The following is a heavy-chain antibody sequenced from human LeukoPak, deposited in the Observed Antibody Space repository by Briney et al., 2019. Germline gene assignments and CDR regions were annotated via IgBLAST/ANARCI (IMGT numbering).Heavy chain of an antibody. CDR1: GYTLTGYY. CDR3: ARVPVDYDFWSGSRPYYFDY. D-gene: IGHD3-3*01. CDR2: INPNSGGT. Sequence: VASVKVSCKASGYTLTGYYMHWVRQAPGQGLEWMGWINPNSGGTNYAQKFQGRVTMTRDTSISTAYMELSRLRSGDTAVYYCARVPVDYDFWSGSRPYYFDYWGQGTLVTVSS. V-gene: IGHV1-2*02. J-gene: IGHJ4*02.